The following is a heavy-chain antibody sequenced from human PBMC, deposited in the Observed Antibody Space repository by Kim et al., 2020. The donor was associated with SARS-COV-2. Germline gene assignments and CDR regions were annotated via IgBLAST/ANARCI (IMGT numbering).Heavy chain of an antibody. CDR2: INPNSGGT. J-gene: IGHJ4*02. CDR3: ARANQLLYLFSFDY. D-gene: IGHD2-2*02. V-gene: IGHV1-2*02. CDR1: GYTFTGYY. Sequence: ASVKVSCKASGYTFTGYYMHWVRQAPGQGLEWMGWINPNSGGTNYAQKFQGRVTMTRDTSISTAYMELSRLRSDDTAVYYCARANQLLYLFSFDYWGQGTLVTVSS.